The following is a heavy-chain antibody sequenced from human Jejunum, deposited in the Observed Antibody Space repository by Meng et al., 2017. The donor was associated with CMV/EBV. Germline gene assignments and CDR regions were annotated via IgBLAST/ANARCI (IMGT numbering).Heavy chain of an antibody. V-gene: IGHV3-23*01. CDR1: SSYA. CDR2: ISGSGGGT. J-gene: IGHJ6*02. CDR3: AKSGGEFLYFLYGMAMAV. D-gene: IGHD3-10*01. Sequence: SSYAMTGVRQAPGKGLEWVSSISGSGGGTAYADSVKGRFSVSRDNSENTVYLQMDSLRGDDTAVYYCAKSGGEFLYFLYGMAMAVWGQGTTVTVSS.